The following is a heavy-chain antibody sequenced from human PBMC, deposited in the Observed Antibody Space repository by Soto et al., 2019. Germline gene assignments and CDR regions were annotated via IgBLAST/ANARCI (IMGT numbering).Heavy chain of an antibody. Sequence: QVQLVESGGGVVQPGRSLRLSCAASGFNFSSYGMHWVRQAPGKGLEWVAVISYDGSNKYYADSVKGRFTISRDNSKNALYLQMNSLRAEDTAVYYCAKVSLAGRYFDYWGQGTLDTVSS. J-gene: IGHJ4*02. CDR2: ISYDGSNK. V-gene: IGHV3-30*18. CDR3: AKVSLAGRYFDY. CDR1: GFNFSSYG.